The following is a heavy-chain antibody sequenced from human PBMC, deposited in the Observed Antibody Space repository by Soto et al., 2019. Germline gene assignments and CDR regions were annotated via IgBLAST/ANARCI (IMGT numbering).Heavy chain of an antibody. CDR2: IYYSGST. V-gene: IGHV4-31*03. Sequence: LSLTCTVSGGSISSGGYYWSWIRQHPGKGLEWIGYIYYSGSTYYNPSLKSRVTISVDTSKNQFSLKLSSVTAADTAVYYCARDSRTARFGELLKDYGMDVWGHGTTVTVSS. CDR3: ARDSRTARFGELLKDYGMDV. D-gene: IGHD3-10*01. J-gene: IGHJ6*02. CDR1: GGSISSGGYY.